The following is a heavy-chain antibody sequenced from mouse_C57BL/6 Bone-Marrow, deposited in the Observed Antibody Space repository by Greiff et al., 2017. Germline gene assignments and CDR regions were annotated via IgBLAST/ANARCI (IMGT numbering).Heavy chain of an antibody. CDR1: GYTFTSYG. J-gene: IGHJ4*01. D-gene: IGHD2-13*01. V-gene: IGHV1-81*01. Sequence: QVQLQQSGAELARPGASVKLSCKASGYTFTSYGISWVKQRTGQGLEWIGEIYLRSGNTYYTAKFKGKATLTADKSSSTAYLELRSLTSEDSAVYFCASGDGDYYAMDYWGQGTSVTVSS. CDR3: ASGDGDYYAMDY. CDR2: IYLRSGNT.